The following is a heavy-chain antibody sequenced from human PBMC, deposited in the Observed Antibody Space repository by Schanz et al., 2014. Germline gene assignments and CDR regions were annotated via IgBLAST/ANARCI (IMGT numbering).Heavy chain of an antibody. CDR1: GYSINTSDW. CDR3: ASKGLTTDAFDI. V-gene: IGHV4-28*07. D-gene: IGHD2-8*01. Sequence: QVQLQESGPGLVKPSDTLSLTCAVSGYSINTSDWWGWIRQPPGKGLEWIGYIYYSGSTYYNPSLKGRATISVDTSKNQFSLNLRSVTAVDTAVYYCASKGLTTDAFDIWGQGTMVTVSS. CDR2: IYYSGST. J-gene: IGHJ3*02.